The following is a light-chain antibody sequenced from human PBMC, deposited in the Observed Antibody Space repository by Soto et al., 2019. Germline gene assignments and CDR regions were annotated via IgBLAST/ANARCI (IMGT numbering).Light chain of an antibody. CDR1: QSVSNNY. CDR3: QQYGSSGT. Sequence: IVLEQSAGTVSLNTGERATLSCRASQSVSNNYLAWYQQKPGQAPRLLIYGASNRATGIPDRFSGSGSGTDFTLTISRLEPEDFAVYYCQQYGSSGTFGQGTKVDI. J-gene: IGKJ1*01. V-gene: IGKV3-20*01. CDR2: GAS.